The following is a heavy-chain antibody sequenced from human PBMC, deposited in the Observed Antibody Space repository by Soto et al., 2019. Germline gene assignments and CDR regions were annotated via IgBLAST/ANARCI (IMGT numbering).Heavy chain of an antibody. CDR2: ISAYNGNT. V-gene: IGHV1-18*03. Sequence: QVQLVQSGAEVKKPGASVKVSCKASGYTFTSYGIIWVRQAPGQGLEWMGWISAYNGNTNYAQKLQGRVAMTTDTSTSTAYMELRSLRSADMAVYYCASVGSSWYYFDSWGQGTLVTVSS. J-gene: IGHJ4*02. CDR3: ASVGSSWYYFDS. CDR1: GYTFTSYG. D-gene: IGHD6-13*01.